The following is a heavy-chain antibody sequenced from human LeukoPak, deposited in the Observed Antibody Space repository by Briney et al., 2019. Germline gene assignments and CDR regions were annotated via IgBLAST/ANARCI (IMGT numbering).Heavy chain of an antibody. Sequence: SVKVSCKASGGTFSSYAISWVRQAPGQGLEWMGGIILIFGTANYAQKFQGRVTITADESTSTAYMELSSLRSEDTAVYYCARSARRGGRTYYDSSGYYSDLDYWGQGTLVTVSS. CDR1: GGTFSSYA. CDR2: IILIFGTA. V-gene: IGHV1-69*13. CDR3: ARSARRGGRTYYDSSGYYSDLDY. D-gene: IGHD3-22*01. J-gene: IGHJ4*02.